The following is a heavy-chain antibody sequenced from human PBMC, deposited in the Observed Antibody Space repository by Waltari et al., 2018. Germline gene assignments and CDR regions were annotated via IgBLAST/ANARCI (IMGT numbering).Heavy chain of an antibody. CDR1: GFTFSGSA. J-gene: IGHJ4*02. Sequence: EVQLVESGGGFVQPGGSLKLSCAASGFTFSGSAMHWVRQASGKGLEWVGRIRSKANSYATAYAASVKGRFTISRDDSKNTAYLQMNSLKTEDTAVYYCTRQYFDWLYYFDYWGQGTLVTVSS. D-gene: IGHD3-9*01. CDR3: TRQYFDWLYYFDY. CDR2: IRSKANSYAT. V-gene: IGHV3-73*01.